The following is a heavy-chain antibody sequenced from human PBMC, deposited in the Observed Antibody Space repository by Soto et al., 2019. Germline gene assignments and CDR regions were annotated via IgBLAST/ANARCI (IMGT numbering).Heavy chain of an antibody. CDR2: IYHSGST. D-gene: IGHD3-10*01. Sequence: QLQLQESGSGLVKPSQTLSLTCAVSGGSISSGGYSWSWIRQPPGKGLEWIGYIYHSGSTYYNPSLKSRVTISVDKSKNQFSLKLSSVTAADTAVYYCARGRYGSGTYYFDYWGQGTLVTVSS. CDR3: ARGRYGSGTYYFDY. V-gene: IGHV4-30-2*01. CDR1: GGSISSGGYS. J-gene: IGHJ4*02.